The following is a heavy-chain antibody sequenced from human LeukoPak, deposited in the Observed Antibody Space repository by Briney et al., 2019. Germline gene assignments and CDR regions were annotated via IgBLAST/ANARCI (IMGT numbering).Heavy chain of an antibody. CDR2: INVSPAYI. CDR1: GFAFSSYS. CDR3: ARDLNWGAGALDI. V-gene: IGHV3-21*01. J-gene: IGHJ3*02. Sequence: PGESLRLSCAASGFAFSSYSMSWVRQAPGKGLEWVSSINVSPAYISYADSVKGRFTIFRDNAKNSLYLQVNSLRAEDTAVYFCARDLNWGAGALDIWGQGTMVTVSS. D-gene: IGHD7-27*01.